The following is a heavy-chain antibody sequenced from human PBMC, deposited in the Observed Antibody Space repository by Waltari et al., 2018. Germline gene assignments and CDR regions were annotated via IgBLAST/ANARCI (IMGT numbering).Heavy chain of an antibody. CDR2: IRSKANSYAT. Sequence: EVQLVESGGGLVQPGGSLKLSCAASGFTFSGSAMHWVRQASGKGLGWVGRIRSKANSYATADAASVKGRFTISRDDSKNTAYLQMNSLKTEDTAVYYCTRQGFRFLEWFADYWGQGTLVTVSS. V-gene: IGHV3-73*01. D-gene: IGHD3-3*01. J-gene: IGHJ4*02. CDR3: TRQGFRFLEWFADY. CDR1: GFTFSGSA.